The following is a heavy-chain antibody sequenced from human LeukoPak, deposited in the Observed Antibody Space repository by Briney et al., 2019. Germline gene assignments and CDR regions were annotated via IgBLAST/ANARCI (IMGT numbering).Heavy chain of an antibody. CDR3: ARDGYFDH. J-gene: IGHJ4*02. CDR2: INPNSGGT. V-gene: IGHV1-2*06. CDR1: GYTFTGYY. Sequence: GASVKVSCKASGYTFTGYYMHWVRQAPGQGLEWMGRINPNSGGTNYAQKLLGRVTMTTDTSTSTAYMELRSLRSDDTAVYYCARDGYFDHWGQGTLVTVSS.